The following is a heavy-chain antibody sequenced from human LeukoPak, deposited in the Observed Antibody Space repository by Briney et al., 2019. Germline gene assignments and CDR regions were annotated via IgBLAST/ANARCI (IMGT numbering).Heavy chain of an antibody. CDR3: ARVGLPEDIVLMVYAIYYYYGMDV. CDR2: ISGSGGST. J-gene: IGHJ6*02. V-gene: IGHV3-23*01. CDR1: GFTFSSYA. D-gene: IGHD2-8*01. Sequence: AGGSLRLSCAASGFTFSSYAMSWVRQAPGKGLEWVSAISGSGGSTYYAVSVKGRFTISRDNSKNTLYLQMNSLRAEDTAVYYCARVGLPEDIVLMVYAIYYYYGMDVWGQGTTVTVSS.